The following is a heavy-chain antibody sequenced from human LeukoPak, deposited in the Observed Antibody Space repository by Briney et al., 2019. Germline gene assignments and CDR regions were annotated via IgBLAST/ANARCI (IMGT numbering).Heavy chain of an antibody. Sequence: SEILSLTCTVSGGSITSGGYYWSWVRQDPGKGLEWIGYIFHSGTTYYNPSLKSRVSISVDTSKNHFSLNLSSATAADTAVYYCARDGRCLQGHYSGMDVWGQGTTVTVSS. D-gene: IGHD5-24*01. CDR3: ARDGRCLQGHYSGMDV. J-gene: IGHJ6*02. V-gene: IGHV4-31*03. CDR2: IFHSGTT. CDR1: GGSITSGGYY.